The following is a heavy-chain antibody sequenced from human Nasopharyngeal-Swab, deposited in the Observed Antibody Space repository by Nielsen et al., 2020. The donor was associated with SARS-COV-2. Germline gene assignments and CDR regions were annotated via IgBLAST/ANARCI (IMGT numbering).Heavy chain of an antibody. CDR1: GFTFSSYD. D-gene: IGHD6-19*01. CDR3: ARGNQWLRYAFDI. J-gene: IGHJ3*02. CDR2: IGTAGYT. Sequence: GESLKISCAASGFTFSSYDMHWVRQATGKGLEWVSAIGTAGYTYYPGSVKGRFTISRENAKNSLYLQMNSLRAGDTAVYYCARGNQWLRYAFDIWGQGTMVTVSS. V-gene: IGHV3-13*01.